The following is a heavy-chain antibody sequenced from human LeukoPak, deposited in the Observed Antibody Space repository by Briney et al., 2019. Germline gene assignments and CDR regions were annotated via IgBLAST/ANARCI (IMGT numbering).Heavy chain of an antibody. V-gene: IGHV3-23*01. D-gene: IGHD6-19*01. J-gene: IGHJ4*02. CDR2: ISASGGST. CDR3: AKAMAGSTYYFDS. CDR1: GFTFSSYA. Sequence: GGSLRLPCAASGFTFSSYAMNWVRQAPGKGLEWVSAISASGGSTYYADSVKGRFTISRDTSKNTLYLQMSSLRGEDTAVYYCAKAMAGSTYYFDSWGQGTPVTVSS.